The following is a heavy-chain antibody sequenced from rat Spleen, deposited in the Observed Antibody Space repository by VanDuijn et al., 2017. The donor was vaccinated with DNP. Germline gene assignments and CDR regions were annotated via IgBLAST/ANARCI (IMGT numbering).Heavy chain of an antibody. V-gene: IGHV5S13*01. CDR1: GLTFSNYA. CDR3: ARQGMYTTDWFAY. D-gene: IGHD1-6*01. J-gene: IGHJ3*01. CDR2: ITNSGSDT. Sequence: EVQLVESGGGLVQPGRSLKLSCAASGLTFSNYAMAWVRQAPTKGLEWVASITNSGSDTKYRDSVQGRFTISRDNEKNTLYLQMDSLRSEDTATYYCARQGMYTTDWFAYWGQGTLVTVSS.